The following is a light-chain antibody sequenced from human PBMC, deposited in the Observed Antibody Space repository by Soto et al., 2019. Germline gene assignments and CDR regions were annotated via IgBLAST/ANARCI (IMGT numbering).Light chain of an antibody. J-gene: IGLJ1*01. Sequence: QSALTQPPSVSRAPGQRVTISCTGSSSNIGAGYDVHWYQQLPGTAPKLLIYGNSNRPSGVPDRFSGSKSGTSASLAITGLQAEDEADYYCKSYDSSLSGFYVFGTGTKVTVL. CDR1: SSNIGAGYD. CDR3: KSYDSSLSGFYV. V-gene: IGLV1-40*01. CDR2: GNS.